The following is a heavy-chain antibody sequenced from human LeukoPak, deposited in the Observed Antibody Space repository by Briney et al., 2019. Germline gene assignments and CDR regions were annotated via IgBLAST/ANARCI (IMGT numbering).Heavy chain of an antibody. CDR3: ARETGYSSGWYYQIDY. J-gene: IGHJ4*02. V-gene: IGHV3-66*01. D-gene: IGHD6-19*01. CDR1: GFTLSSNY. Sequence: GGSLRLSCAASGFTLSSNYMSWVRQAPGKGLEGVSVIYSCGCTYYADSVKARFTISRDNSKNTLYLQMNSLRCEDTAVYYCARETGYSSGWYYQIDYWGQGTLVTVSS. CDR2: IYSCGCT.